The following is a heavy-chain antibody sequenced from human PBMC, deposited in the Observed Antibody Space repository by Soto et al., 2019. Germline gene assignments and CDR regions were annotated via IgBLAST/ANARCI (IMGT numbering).Heavy chain of an antibody. D-gene: IGHD3-10*01. Sequence: GGSLRLSCAASGFTFSSYNMNWVRQAPGKGLEWVSAISGSGGNTYYADSVKGRFTISRDNSKNTLYLQMNSLRVEDTAVYYCAKGQPLWFGEPIPFDYWGQGTLVTVSS. CDR2: ISGSGGNT. CDR3: AKGQPLWFGEPIPFDY. V-gene: IGHV3-23*01. CDR1: GFTFSSYN. J-gene: IGHJ4*02.